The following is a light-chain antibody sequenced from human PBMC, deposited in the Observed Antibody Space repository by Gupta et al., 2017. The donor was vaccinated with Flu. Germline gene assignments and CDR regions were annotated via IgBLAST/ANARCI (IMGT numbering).Light chain of an antibody. CDR3: SAYAGSSIFVI. V-gene: IGLV2-11*03. Sequence: SKDIGAYNYVSWYQQHPGKAPEVVIYDLTKRPSGVPDRFSGSKSGNTASLTISGLQVDDEADYYCSAYAGSSIFVIFGGGTKLTVL. CDR1: SKDIGAYNY. J-gene: IGLJ2*01. CDR2: DLT.